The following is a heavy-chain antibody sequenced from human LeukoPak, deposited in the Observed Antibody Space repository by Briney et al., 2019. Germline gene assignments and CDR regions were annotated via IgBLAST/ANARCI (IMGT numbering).Heavy chain of an antibody. J-gene: IGHJ5*02. D-gene: IGHD2-15*01. V-gene: IGHV3-7*01. Sequence: GGSLRLSCAASGFSFSNSWMTWVRQAPGKGLQWVANINQDGSEKYFVDSVKGRFTISRDNAKNSLYLQMNSLRAEDTAVYYCARGPSDIVVVVAAPSDNWFDPWGQGTLVTVSS. CDR3: ARGPSDIVVVVAAPSDNWFDP. CDR1: GFSFSNSW. CDR2: INQDGSEK.